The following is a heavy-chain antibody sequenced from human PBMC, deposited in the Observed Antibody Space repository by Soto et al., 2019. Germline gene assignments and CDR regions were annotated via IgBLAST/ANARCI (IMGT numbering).Heavy chain of an antibody. CDR1: GFTFSSYD. V-gene: IGHV3-13*01. D-gene: IGHD6-13*01. J-gene: IGHJ6*02. CDR3: AKGGYSSSWYQQHYYYYGMDV. Sequence: GGSLRLSCAASGFTFSSYDMHWVRQATGKGLEWVSAIGTAGDTYYAGSVKGRFTISRENSKNTLYLQMNSLRAEDTAVYYCAKGGYSSSWYQQHYYYYGMDVWGQGTTVTVSS. CDR2: IGTAGDT.